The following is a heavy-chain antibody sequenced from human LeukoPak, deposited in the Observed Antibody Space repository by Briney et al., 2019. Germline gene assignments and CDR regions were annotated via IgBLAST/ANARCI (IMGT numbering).Heavy chain of an antibody. J-gene: IGHJ4*02. Sequence: QPGGSLRLSCAASGFTFSSYGMHWVRQAPGKGLGWVAVISYDGSNKYYADSVKGRFTISRDNSKNTLYLQMNSLRAEDTAVYYCARDSRRWPPRYYFDYWGQGTLVTVSS. V-gene: IGHV3-30*03. CDR3: ARDSRRWPPRYYFDY. D-gene: IGHD2-2*01. CDR2: ISYDGSNK. CDR1: GFTFSSYG.